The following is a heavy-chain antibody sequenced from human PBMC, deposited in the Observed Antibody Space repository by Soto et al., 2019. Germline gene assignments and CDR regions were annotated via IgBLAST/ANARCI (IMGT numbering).Heavy chain of an antibody. CDR1: GGSISSGGYY. CDR2: IYYSGST. Sequence: SETLSLTCTVSGGSISSGGYYLSWIRQHPGKGLEWIGYIYYSGSTYYNPSLKSRVTISVDTSKNQFSLKLSSVTAADTAVYYCARARRDGYNYPFDYWGQGTLVTVSS. V-gene: IGHV4-31*03. CDR3: ARARRDGYNYPFDY. D-gene: IGHD5-12*01. J-gene: IGHJ4*02.